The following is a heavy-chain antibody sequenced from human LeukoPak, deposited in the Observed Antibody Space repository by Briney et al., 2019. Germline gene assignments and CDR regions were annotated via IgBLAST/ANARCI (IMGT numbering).Heavy chain of an antibody. V-gene: IGHV3-7*04. CDR3: ARARSGSYDYFDY. CDR2: IKQDGSEK. Sequence: PGGSLRLSCAASGFTFSSYWMSWVRQAPGKGLEWVANIKQDGSEKYYVDSVKGRFTISRDNAKNSLYLQMNSLRAEDTAVYYCARARSGSYDYFDYWGQGTLVTVSS. CDR1: GFTFSSYW. J-gene: IGHJ4*02. D-gene: IGHD1-26*01.